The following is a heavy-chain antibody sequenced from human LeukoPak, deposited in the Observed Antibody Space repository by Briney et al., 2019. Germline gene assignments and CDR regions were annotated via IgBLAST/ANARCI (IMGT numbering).Heavy chain of an antibody. J-gene: IGHJ4*02. CDR3: AKDPYRGVGALTFDY. D-gene: IGHD1-26*01. CDR1: GFTFSTYG. Sequence: SGGSLRLSCAASGFTFSTYGMHWVRQAPAKGLEWVALISYDGSYKSYADSVKGRFTISRDNSKNTLYLQMSSLRAEDTAVYYCAKDPYRGVGALTFDYWGQGTLVTVSS. V-gene: IGHV3-30*18. CDR2: ISYDGSYK.